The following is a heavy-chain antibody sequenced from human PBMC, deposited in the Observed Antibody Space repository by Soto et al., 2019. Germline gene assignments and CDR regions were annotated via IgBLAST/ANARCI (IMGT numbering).Heavy chain of an antibody. Sequence: SQTLSLTCAISGDSVSSNSAAWNWIRQSPSRGLEWLGRTYYRSKWYNDYAVSVKSRITINPDTSKNQFSLQLNSVTPEDTAVYYNARDFRRLTGTREGRYNYYGMDVWGQGTTDTVSS. CDR1: GDSVSSNSAA. V-gene: IGHV6-1*01. D-gene: IGHD1-20*01. CDR3: ARDFRRLTGTREGRYNYYGMDV. J-gene: IGHJ6*02. CDR2: TYYRSKWYN.